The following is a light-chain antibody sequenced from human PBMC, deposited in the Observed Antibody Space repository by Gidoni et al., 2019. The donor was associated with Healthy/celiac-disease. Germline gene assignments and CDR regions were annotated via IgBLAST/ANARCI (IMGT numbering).Light chain of an antibody. CDR1: QSISSY. CDR2: AAS. V-gene: IGKV1-39*01. Sequence: DIQMTQSPSSLSASVGDRVTITCRASQSISSYLNWYQQKPGKAPKLLIYAASSWQSGVPSRFSGSGSGTDFTLTISSLQPEDFATYYCLQSYRTPLTFXPXTKVDIK. J-gene: IGKJ3*01. CDR3: LQSYRTPLT.